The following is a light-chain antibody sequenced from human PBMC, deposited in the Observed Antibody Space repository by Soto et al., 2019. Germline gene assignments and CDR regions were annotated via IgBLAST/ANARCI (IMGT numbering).Light chain of an antibody. CDR3: MQSTHWPYT. J-gene: IGKJ2*01. Sequence: DVVMTQSPLSLPVTLGQPASISCRSSQSLISSDGNTYLSWFQQRPGQAPRRLIYKISERDYGVPDRFSGSGSGTDFTLKVSSVEAEDVGVYYCMQSTHWPYTFGQGTKLEIK. CDR2: KIS. V-gene: IGKV2-30*01. CDR1: QSLISSDGNTY.